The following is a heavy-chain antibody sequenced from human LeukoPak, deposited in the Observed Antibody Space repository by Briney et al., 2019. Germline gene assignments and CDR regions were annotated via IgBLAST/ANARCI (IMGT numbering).Heavy chain of an antibody. D-gene: IGHD6-19*01. V-gene: IGHV3-23*01. CDR2: ISGITTTT. J-gene: IGHJ4*02. CDR3: ANKGIAVPGLGY. Sequence: GRSLRLSCAASGFTFDDYAMNWVRQAPGKGLEWVSVISGITTTTIYADSVKGRFTISRDNSKNTLYLQMNSLRVEDTAVYYCANKGIAVPGLGYWGQGTLVTVSS. CDR1: GFTFDDYA.